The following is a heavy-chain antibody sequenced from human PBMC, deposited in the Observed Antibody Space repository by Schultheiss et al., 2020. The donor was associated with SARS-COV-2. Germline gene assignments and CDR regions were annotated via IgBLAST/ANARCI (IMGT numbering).Heavy chain of an antibody. CDR3: ARAQGASSSRNWFDP. CDR2: IYSGGST. Sequence: GGSLRLSCAASGFTVSSNYMSWVRQAPGKGLEWVSVIYSGGSTYYADSVKGRFTISRDNSKNTLYLQMNSLRAEDTAVYYCARAQGASSSRNWFDPWGQGTLVTVSS. D-gene: IGHD6-13*01. CDR1: GFTVSSNY. J-gene: IGHJ5*02. V-gene: IGHV3-66*01.